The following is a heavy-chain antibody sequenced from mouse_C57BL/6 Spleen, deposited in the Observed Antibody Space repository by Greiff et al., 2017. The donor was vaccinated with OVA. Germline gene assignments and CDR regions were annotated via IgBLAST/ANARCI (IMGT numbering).Heavy chain of an antibody. CDR1: GFTFSSYG. CDR2: ISSGGSYT. CDR3: ARPAYDSNYHDY. D-gene: IGHD2-5*01. V-gene: IGHV5-6*01. Sequence: VQLKESGGDLVKPGGSLKLSCAASGFTFSSYGMSWVRQTPDKRLEWVATISSGGSYTYSPDSVKGRFTISRDNAKNTLYLQMSSLKSEDTAMDYWARPAYDSNYHDYWGQGTSVTVSS. J-gene: IGHJ4*01.